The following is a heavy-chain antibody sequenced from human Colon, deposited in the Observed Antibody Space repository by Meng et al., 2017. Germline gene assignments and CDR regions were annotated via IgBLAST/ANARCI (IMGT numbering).Heavy chain of an antibody. V-gene: IGHV3-48*03. CDR2: ISSSGSNR. D-gene: IGHD5-12*01. J-gene: IGHJ6*02. CDR1: GFTFSSYE. CDR3: ARDSLVPTIYNSYYGMDV. Sequence: GESLKISCAASGFTFSSYEMNWVRQAPGKGLEWVSYISSSGSNRYYADSVKGRFTISRDNAKNSLFLQMNSRRAEDTAVYYCARDSLVPTIYNSYYGMDVWGQGTTVTVSS.